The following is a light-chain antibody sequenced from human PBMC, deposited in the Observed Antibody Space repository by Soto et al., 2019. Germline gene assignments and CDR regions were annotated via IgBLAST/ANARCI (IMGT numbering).Light chain of an antibody. Sequence: SYELTQPPSVSVAPGKTARITCGGNNLGSKSVHWYQQKPGPAPVLVIYYDSDRPSGIPERFSGSNSGNTATLTISRVEAGDEADYYCQVWDSISDHVVFGGGTQLTVL. CDR3: QVWDSISDHVV. J-gene: IGLJ2*01. CDR2: YDS. V-gene: IGLV3-21*04. CDR1: NLGSKS.